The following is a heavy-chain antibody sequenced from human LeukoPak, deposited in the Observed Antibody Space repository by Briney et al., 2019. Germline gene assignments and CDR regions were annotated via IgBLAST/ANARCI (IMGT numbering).Heavy chain of an antibody. J-gene: IGHJ4*02. CDR3: AKEGMITFGGVIAAWYFDY. V-gene: IGHV3-30*18. D-gene: IGHD3-16*02. CDR2: ISYDGSNK. CDR1: GFTFSSYG. Sequence: GRSLRLSCAASGFTFSSYGMHWVRQAPGKGLEWVAVISYDGSNKYYADSVKGRFTISRDNSKNTPYLQMNSLRAEDTAVYYCAKEGMITFGGVIAAWYFDYWGQGTLVTVS.